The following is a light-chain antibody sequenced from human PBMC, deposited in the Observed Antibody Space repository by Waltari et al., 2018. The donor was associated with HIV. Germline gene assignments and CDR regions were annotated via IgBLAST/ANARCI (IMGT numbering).Light chain of an antibody. V-gene: IGKV1-39*01. Sequence: DIQLTQSPSSMSASVGDSVTISCPASQYHSSYLNWYQQTAGKAPRLLIYSASTLQSGVPSRFSGSGSVTDFTLTISSLQPEDFATYHCQQSYDTPAFTFGGGTKVEIK. CDR3: QQSYDTPAFT. J-gene: IGKJ4*01. CDR2: SAS. CDR1: QYHSSY.